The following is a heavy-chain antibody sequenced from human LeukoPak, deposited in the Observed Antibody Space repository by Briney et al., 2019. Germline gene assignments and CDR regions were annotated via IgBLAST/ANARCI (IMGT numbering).Heavy chain of an antibody. CDR3: ARVAGSIDY. D-gene: IGHD6-19*01. CDR1: GYTFTTYD. CDR2: MNPNSGYT. Sequence: ASVKVSCRASGYTFTTYDINWVRQATGQGLEWMGWMNPNSGYTGYAQKFQGRVTITRDTSISTAYMELSSLRSEDTAVYYCARVAGSIDYWGQGTLVTVSS. J-gene: IGHJ4*02. V-gene: IGHV1-8*03.